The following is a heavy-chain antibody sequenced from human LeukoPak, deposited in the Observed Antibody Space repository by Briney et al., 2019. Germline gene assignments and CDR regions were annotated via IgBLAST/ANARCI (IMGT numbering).Heavy chain of an antibody. D-gene: IGHD6-13*01. CDR3: ARAFEQQTTIWFDP. CDR1: GGSISSYY. Sequence: SETLSLTCTVSGGSISSYYWSWIRQPAGKGLEWIGRIYTSGSTNYNPSLKSRVTISVDTTKNQFSLKLSSVTAADTAVYYCARAFEQQTTIWFDPWGQGTTVTVAS. J-gene: IGHJ5*01. V-gene: IGHV4-4*07. CDR2: IYTSGST.